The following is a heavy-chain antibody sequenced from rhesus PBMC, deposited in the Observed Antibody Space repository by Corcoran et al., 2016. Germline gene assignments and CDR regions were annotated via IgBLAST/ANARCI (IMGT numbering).Heavy chain of an antibody. CDR3: ARTRLGGYDY. CDR1: GGSISSSNW. V-gene: IGHV4-93*02. D-gene: IGHD5-12*01. CDR2: LYGSGGST. Sequence: QVQLQESGPAVVKPSETLSLTCAVSGGSISSSNWWSWIRQSPGKGLEWIGGLYGSGGSTEYNPALKSRVTISIYTAKNQFSLKLSAVTAADTAVYYCARTRLGGYDYWGQGVLVTVSS. J-gene: IGHJ4*01.